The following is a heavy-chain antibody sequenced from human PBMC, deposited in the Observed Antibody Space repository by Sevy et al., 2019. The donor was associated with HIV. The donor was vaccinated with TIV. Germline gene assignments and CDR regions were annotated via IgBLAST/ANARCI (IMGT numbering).Heavy chain of an antibody. CDR2: IYHSGST. Sequence: SETLSLTCAVSGYSISSGYYWGWIRQPPGKGLEWIGSIYHSGSTYYNPSLKSRVTISVDTSKNQFSLKLSSVTAADTAVYYCARHARDSSTNYYYYYMDVWGKGTTVTVSS. V-gene: IGHV4-38-2*01. CDR3: ARHARDSSTNYYYYYMDV. CDR1: GYSISSGYY. J-gene: IGHJ6*03. D-gene: IGHD2-2*01.